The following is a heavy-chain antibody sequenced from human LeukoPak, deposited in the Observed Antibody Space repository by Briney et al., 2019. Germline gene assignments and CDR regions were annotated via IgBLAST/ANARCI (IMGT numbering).Heavy chain of an antibody. CDR2: ISYSGST. V-gene: IGHV4-59*01. CDR1: GGSISDYY. Sequence: KPSETLSLTCTVSGGSISDYYWNWIWQPPGKGLEWIGYISYSGSTNYNPSLKSRVTISLDTPKNQFSLKLSSVTAADTAVYYCARGNRDCSGGSCYVNWFDPWGQGTLVTVSS. D-gene: IGHD2-15*01. J-gene: IGHJ5*02. CDR3: ARGNRDCSGGSCYVNWFDP.